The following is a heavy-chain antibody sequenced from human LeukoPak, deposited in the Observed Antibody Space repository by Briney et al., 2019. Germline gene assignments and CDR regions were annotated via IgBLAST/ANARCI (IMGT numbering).Heavy chain of an antibody. Sequence: GGSLRLSCAASGFTFSSYEMNWVRQAPGKGLKWVSYISSSGSTIYYADSVKGRFTISRDNAKNSLYLQMNSLRAEDTAVYYCARTMTTEGFDSWGQGTLVTVYS. CDR1: GFTFSSYE. CDR3: ARTMTTEGFDS. CDR2: ISSSGSTI. J-gene: IGHJ5*01. D-gene: IGHD4-17*01. V-gene: IGHV3-48*03.